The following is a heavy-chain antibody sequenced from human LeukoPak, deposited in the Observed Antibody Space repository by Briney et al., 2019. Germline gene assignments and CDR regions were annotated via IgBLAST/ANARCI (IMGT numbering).Heavy chain of an antibody. CDR1: GFTFSSYA. CDR3: ARVFQFYGLQIYYYYGMDV. Sequence: GGSLLLSCAASGFTFSSYAMHWVRQAPGKGLEWVAVISYDGSNKYYADSVKGRFTISRDNSKNTLYLQMNSLRAEDTAVYYCARVFQFYGLQIYYYYGMDVWGQGTTVTASS. D-gene: IGHD4-17*01. J-gene: IGHJ6*02. CDR2: ISYDGSNK. V-gene: IGHV3-30-3*01.